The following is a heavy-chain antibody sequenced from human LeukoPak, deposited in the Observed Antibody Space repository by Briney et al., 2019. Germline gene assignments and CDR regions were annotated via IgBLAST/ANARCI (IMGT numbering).Heavy chain of an antibody. Sequence: SETLSLTCAVYGGSFSGYYWSWIRQPPGKGLEWIGEINHSGSTNYNPSLKSRVTISVDTSKNQFSLKLSSVTAADTAVYYCARRRRGTMVRGALIDYWGQGTLVTVSS. CDR1: GGSFSGYY. CDR2: INHSGST. J-gene: IGHJ4*02. V-gene: IGHV4-34*01. D-gene: IGHD3-10*01. CDR3: ARRRRGTMVRGALIDY.